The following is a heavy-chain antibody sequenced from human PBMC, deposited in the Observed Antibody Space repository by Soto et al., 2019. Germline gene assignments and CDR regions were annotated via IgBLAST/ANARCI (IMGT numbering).Heavy chain of an antibody. D-gene: IGHD2-21*02. CDR3: ASKAACGGDCYAFDS. V-gene: IGHV1-69*06. J-gene: IGHJ4*02. CDR1: GGIFSSNT. CDR2: IIPLFGTA. Sequence: QVYLVQSGAEVKKPGSSVKISCKASGGIFSSNTINWVRQAAGQGLEWMGGIIPLFGTANYAEKFQGRVTITXDKSTKTEYMELTSLRSEDTAVYYCASKAACGGDCYAFDSWGQGTLVTVSS.